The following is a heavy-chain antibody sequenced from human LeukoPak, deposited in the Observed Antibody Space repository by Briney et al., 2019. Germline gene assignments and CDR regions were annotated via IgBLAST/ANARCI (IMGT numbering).Heavy chain of an antibody. CDR2: IYAIGTT. Sequence: GGSLRLSCTASGFTVSSRYMSWVRQAPGKGLEWVSLIYAIGTTYYADSVKGRFTISRDNSKNTVYLQMNSLRAEDTAVYYCARGSATATIQLDNWGQGTLVTVSS. J-gene: IGHJ4*02. D-gene: IGHD5-24*01. V-gene: IGHV3-66*01. CDR3: ARGSATATIQLDN. CDR1: GFTVSSRY.